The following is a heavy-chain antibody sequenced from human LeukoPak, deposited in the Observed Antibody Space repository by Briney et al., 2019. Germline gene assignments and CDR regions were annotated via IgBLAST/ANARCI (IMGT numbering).Heavy chain of an antibody. J-gene: IGHJ6*03. D-gene: IGHD3-3*01. V-gene: IGHV1-69*13. CDR2: IIPIFGTA. Sequence: SVKVSCKASGGTFSRYAISWVRQAPGQGLEWMGGIIPIFGTATYAQKFQGRVTITADESTSTAYMELSSLRSEDTAVYYCARVRIKRILEWSAHDYYYYYMDVWGKGTTVTVSS. CDR3: ARVRIKRILEWSAHDYYYYYMDV. CDR1: GGTFSRYA.